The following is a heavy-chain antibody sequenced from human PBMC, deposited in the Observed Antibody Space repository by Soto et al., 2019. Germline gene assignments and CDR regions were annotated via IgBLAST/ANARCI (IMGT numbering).Heavy chain of an antibody. CDR1: GGSFSGYY. CDR2: TSESGIT. CDR3: ARLTGTQDY. V-gene: IGHV4-34*01. J-gene: IGHJ4*02. D-gene: IGHD1-1*01. Sequence: QVQLQQWGAGLLKPSETLSLTCAVYGGSFSGYYWTWIRQPPGKGLEWIGETSESGITNYNPSLKIRLVMSLDTSENQFSLKLSSVTAADTAVYYCARLTGTQDYWGQGTLVTVSS.